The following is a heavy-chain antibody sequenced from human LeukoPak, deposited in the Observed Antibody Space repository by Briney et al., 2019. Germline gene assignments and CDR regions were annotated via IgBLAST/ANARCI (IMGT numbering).Heavy chain of an antibody. D-gene: IGHD6-19*01. CDR3: ARDLLQWQTNNWLAP. Sequence: ASVKVSCKASGYRFTNYGVNWVRQAPGQGLEWMGWTSAYNGNTKYGQKFQGRLTMTTDTSTSTAYMDVRSLRSEDTAVYYCARDLLQWQTNNWLAPWGQGTLVTVSS. CDR2: TSAYNGNT. CDR1: GYRFTNYG. V-gene: IGHV1-18*01. J-gene: IGHJ5*02.